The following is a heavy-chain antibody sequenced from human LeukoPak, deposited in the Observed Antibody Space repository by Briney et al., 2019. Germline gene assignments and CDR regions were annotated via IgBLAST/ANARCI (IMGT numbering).Heavy chain of an antibody. CDR1: GFSFSSYW. V-gene: IGHV3-7*02. CDR2: IKQDGSEK. J-gene: IGHJ4*02. CDR3: ARSPPRGSGWYTFDY. D-gene: IGHD6-19*01. Sequence: PGGSLRLSCAASGFSFSSYWMSWVRQAPGKGLEWVANIKQDGSEKYYVDSVKGRFTISRDNAKNSLYLQMNSLRAEDTAVYYCARSPPRGSGWYTFDYWGQGTLVTVSS.